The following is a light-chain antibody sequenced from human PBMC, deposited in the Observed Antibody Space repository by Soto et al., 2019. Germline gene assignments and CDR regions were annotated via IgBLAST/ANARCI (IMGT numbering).Light chain of an antibody. Sequence: IQMTHSPSSLSASVGDRVTITCXASFGIRSDLGWYQQKPGKAPRLLIFAASNLHTGVPSRFNGSGSGTDFTLTISSLQPEDFATYFCLQDFNYPWTFGRGTKVDI. CDR2: AAS. V-gene: IGKV1-6*01. CDR3: LQDFNYPWT. CDR1: FGIRSD. J-gene: IGKJ1*01.